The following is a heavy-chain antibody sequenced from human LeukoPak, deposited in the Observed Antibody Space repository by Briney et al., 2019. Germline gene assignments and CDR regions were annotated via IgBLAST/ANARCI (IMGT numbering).Heavy chain of an antibody. CDR1: GGSISSNDYC. CDR2: ILYSGNT. D-gene: IGHD1-1*01. J-gene: IGHJ4*02. Sequence: PSETLSLTCTVSGGSISSNDYCWGWIRQPPGKGLEWIGNILYSGNTFYHPSLKRRITIAVDTSKNQFSLKLSSVTAADTAVYYCSRYIRHRTQFDYWGQGTLVTVSS. V-gene: IGHV4-39*01. CDR3: SRYIRHRTQFDY.